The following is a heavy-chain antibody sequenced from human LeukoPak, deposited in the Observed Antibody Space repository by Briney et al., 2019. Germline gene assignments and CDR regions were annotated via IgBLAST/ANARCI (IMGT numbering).Heavy chain of an antibody. V-gene: IGHV3-23*01. CDR3: AKWSTTSYYYYYGMDV. CDR2: ISGSGGST. J-gene: IGHJ6*02. CDR1: GFTFSSHA. Sequence: GGSLRLSCAASGFTFSSHAMSWVRQAPGKGLEWVSAISGSGGSTYYADSVKGRFTISRDNSKNTLYLQMNSLRAEDTAVYYCAKWSTTSYYYYYGMDVWGQGTTVTVSS. D-gene: IGHD2-2*01.